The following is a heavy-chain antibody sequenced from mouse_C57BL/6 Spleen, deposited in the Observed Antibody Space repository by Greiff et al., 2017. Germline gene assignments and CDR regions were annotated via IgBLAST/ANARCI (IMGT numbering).Heavy chain of an antibody. CDR1: GYTFTSYW. V-gene: IGHV1-50*01. J-gene: IGHJ1*03. CDR3: ARGAGYFDV. Sequence: QVQLQQPGAELVKPGASVKLSCKASGYTFTSYWMQWVKQRPGQGLEWIGEIDPSDSYTNYNQKFKGKATLTVDTSSSTAYMQLSSLTSEDSAVYYCARGAGYFDVWGTGTTVTVSS. CDR2: IDPSDSYT.